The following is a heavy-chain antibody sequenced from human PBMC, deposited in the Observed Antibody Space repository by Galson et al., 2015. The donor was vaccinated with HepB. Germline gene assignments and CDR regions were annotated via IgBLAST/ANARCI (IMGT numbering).Heavy chain of an antibody. CDR1: GFNFTNAW. J-gene: IGHJ4*02. D-gene: IGHD3-22*01. V-gene: IGHV3-15*01. Sequence: LRLSCAASGFNFTNAWMAWVRQAPGTGLEWVGRIKNKGDGGTTDYGPAVKGRFTISRDDSKNTLYLQMHSLKTEDTGVYYCTTGSLVVMTGGTDRDDFWGQGMLVTVSS. CDR3: TTGSLVVMTGGTDRDDF. CDR2: IKNKGDGGTT.